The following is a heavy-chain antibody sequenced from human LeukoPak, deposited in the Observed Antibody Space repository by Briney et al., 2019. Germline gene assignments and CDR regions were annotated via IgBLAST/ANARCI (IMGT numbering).Heavy chain of an antibody. V-gene: IGHV1-18*01. CDR3: ARTQWLEDAFDF. CDR1: DDTFPNYG. Sequence: GASVNVSCKASDDTFPNYGISWVRQAPGQGIEWMGWISTYNGNTHYAQKFQGRVTMTTDTSTNIAYLELRDLRSDDTAVYYCARTQWLEDAFDFWGQGTVVTVSS. CDR2: ISTYNGNT. D-gene: IGHD6-19*01. J-gene: IGHJ3*01.